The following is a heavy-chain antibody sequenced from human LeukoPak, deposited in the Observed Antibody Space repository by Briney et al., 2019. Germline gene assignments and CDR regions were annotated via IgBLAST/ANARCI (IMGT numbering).Heavy chain of an antibody. CDR2: ISGSGGST. CDR3: AKDQFRSGGSCYPCDY. Sequence: GGSLRLSCAASGFTFSSYAMSWVRQAPGKGLEWVSAISGSGGSTYYADSVKGRFTISRDNSKNTLYLQMNSLRAEDTAVYYCAKDQFRSGGSCYPCDYWGQGTLVTVSS. V-gene: IGHV3-23*01. CDR1: GFTFSSYA. J-gene: IGHJ4*02. D-gene: IGHD2-15*01.